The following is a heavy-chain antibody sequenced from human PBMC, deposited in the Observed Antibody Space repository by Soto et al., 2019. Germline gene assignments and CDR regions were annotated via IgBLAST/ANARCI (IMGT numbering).Heavy chain of an antibody. D-gene: IGHD6-13*01. J-gene: IGHJ4*02. CDR2: IYYSGST. CDR1: GGSISSGGYY. CDR3: ARGGYSRSWYYFDY. Sequence: QVQLQESGPGLVKPSQTLSLTCTVSGGSISSGGYYWSWIRQHPGKGLEWIGYIYYSGSTYYNPCLKSQVTISVDTSKNQFSLKLSAVTAADTAVYYCARGGYSRSWYYFDYWGQGTLVTVSS. V-gene: IGHV4-31*01.